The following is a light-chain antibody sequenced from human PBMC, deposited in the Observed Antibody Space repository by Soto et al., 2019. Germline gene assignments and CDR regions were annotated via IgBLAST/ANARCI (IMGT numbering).Light chain of an antibody. Sequence: EIVLTQSPATLSLSPGERVALSRRASQSVGSHLAWYQQKPGQAPRLLIYDASSRATGIPARFSGSGSGTDFTLTISSLESEDFAVYYCQHRTNWPPVTFGQGTRLDVK. V-gene: IGKV3-11*01. J-gene: IGKJ5*01. CDR3: QHRTNWPPVT. CDR1: QSVGSH. CDR2: DAS.